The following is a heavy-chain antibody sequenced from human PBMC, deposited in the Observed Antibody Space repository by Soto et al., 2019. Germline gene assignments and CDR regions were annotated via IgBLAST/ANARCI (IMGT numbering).Heavy chain of an antibody. V-gene: IGHV3-74*01. J-gene: IGHJ4*02. CDR3: ARSPSTYYYGSGSFL. CDR2: INSDGSST. CDR1: GFTFSSYW. Sequence: GSLRLSCAASGFTFSSYWMHWVRQAPGKGLVWVSRINSDGSSTSYADSVKGRFTISRDNAKNTLYLQMNSLRAEDTAVYYCARSPSTYYYGSGSFLWGQGTLVTVSS. D-gene: IGHD3-10*01.